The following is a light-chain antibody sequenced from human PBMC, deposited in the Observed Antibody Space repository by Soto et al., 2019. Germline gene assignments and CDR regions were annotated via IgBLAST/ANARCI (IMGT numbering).Light chain of an antibody. CDR3: SSYTGSSTFRV. J-gene: IGLJ2*01. Sequence: QSVLTQPASVSGSPGQSITISCTGTSSDVGSYNLVSWYQQHPGKAPKLMIYEGSKRPSGVSNRFSGSKSGNTASLTISGLQAEDEADYYCSSYTGSSTFRVFGGGTKVTVL. CDR1: SSDVGSYNL. V-gene: IGLV2-23*01. CDR2: EGS.